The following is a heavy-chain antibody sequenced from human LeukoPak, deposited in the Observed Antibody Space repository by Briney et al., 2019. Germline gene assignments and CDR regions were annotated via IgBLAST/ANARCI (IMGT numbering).Heavy chain of an antibody. Sequence: GGSLRLSCAASGFTFSGYWMTWVRQGPGKGLEWVANIRQDGSEKYYVDSVKGRFTISRDNAKNSLYLQMNSLRAEDTAVYYCARTFFWGQGTLVTVSS. V-gene: IGHV3-7*01. CDR2: IRQDGSEK. CDR3: ARTFF. CDR1: GFTFSGYW. J-gene: IGHJ4*02.